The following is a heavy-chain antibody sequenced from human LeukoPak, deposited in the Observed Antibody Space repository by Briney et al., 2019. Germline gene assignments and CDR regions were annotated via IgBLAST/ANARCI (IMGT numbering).Heavy chain of an antibody. CDR3: ARGISMVRGVIPSYNWFDP. J-gene: IGHJ5*02. D-gene: IGHD3-10*01. V-gene: IGHV3-30-3*01. CDR1: GFTFSSYA. CDR2: ISYDGSYK. Sequence: GGSLRLSCAASGFTFSSYAMRWVRQAPGKGLEWVAVISYDGSYKYHADSVKGRFTISRDNSRNTLYLQMNSLRAEDTAVYYCARGISMVRGVIPSYNWFDPWGQGTLVTVSS.